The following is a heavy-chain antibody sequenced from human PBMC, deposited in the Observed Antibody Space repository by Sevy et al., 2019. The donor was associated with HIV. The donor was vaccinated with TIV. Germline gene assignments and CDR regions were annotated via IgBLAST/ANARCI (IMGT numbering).Heavy chain of an antibody. D-gene: IGHD3-22*01. CDR1: GYTFMTYG. CDR2: INAGNGNT. Sequence: ASVKVSCKASGYTFMTYGISWVRQAPGQRLEWMGWINAGNGNTKYSQKFQGRVTITRDTSASTAYMELSSLRSEDTAVYYCARDGFTYDSSGYYPLFDYWGQGTLVTVSS. J-gene: IGHJ4*02. V-gene: IGHV1-3*01. CDR3: ARDGFTYDSSGYYPLFDY.